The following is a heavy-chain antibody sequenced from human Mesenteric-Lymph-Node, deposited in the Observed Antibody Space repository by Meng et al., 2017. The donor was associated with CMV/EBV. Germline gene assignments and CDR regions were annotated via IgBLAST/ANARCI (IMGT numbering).Heavy chain of an antibody. D-gene: IGHD3-3*01. V-gene: IGHV4-59*01. CDR2: IYHSGST. CDR3: EGSDFWSGFSHGQNKDA. CDR1: GGSLGGYY. J-gene: IGHJ6*02. Sequence: GSLRLSCSVSGGSLGGYYWSWFRQPPGKGLEWIGYIYHSGSTNYNPSLESRVTIAVDTSKNQFYLNLRCVTAADTAVYYREGSDFWSGFSHGQNKDARGQRTTVTVSS.